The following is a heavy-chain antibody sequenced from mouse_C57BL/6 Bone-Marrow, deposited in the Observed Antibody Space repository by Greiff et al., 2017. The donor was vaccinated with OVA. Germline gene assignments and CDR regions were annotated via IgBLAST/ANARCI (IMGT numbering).Heavy chain of an antibody. V-gene: IGHV14-4*01. CDR2: IDPENGDT. CDR1: GFNIKDDY. CDR3: TKEHSSFAY. J-gene: IGHJ3*01. Sequence: EVQLQQSGAELVRPGASVKLSCTASGFNIKDDYMHWVKQRPEQGLEWIGWIDPENGDTEYASKFQGKATITADTSSNTAYLQLSSLTSEDTAVYYCTKEHSSFAYWGQGTLVTVSA.